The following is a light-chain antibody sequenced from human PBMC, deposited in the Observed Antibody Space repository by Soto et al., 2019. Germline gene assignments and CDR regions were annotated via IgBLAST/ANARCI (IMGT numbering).Light chain of an antibody. CDR1: SSDVGAYNS. CDR2: DVT. CDR3: ASFTMNNTPV. J-gene: IGLJ1*01. V-gene: IGLV2-14*03. Sequence: QSALTQPASVSGSPGQSITISCSGTSSDVGAYNSVSWYQQYPGKAPKVMIYDVTNRPSGVSDRFSGSKSGDTASLTISGLQAEDEAEYYCASFTMNNTPVFGTGTKLTVL.